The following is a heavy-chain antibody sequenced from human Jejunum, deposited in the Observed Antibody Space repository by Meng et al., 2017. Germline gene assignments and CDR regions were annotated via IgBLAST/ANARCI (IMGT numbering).Heavy chain of an antibody. V-gene: IGHV4-61*08. D-gene: IGHD7-27*01. CDR2: AST. Sequence: VQLQESGPVLVRPFETRSLICAVSGGSVSSSGYQGGWIRQPPGKGLEWIGYASTNYNPSLKSRVTISVDTSKNQFSLKLTSVTAADTAVYYCARDHWGSLDYWGQGVLVTVSS. CDR1: GGSVSSSGYQ. CDR3: ARDHWGSLDY. J-gene: IGHJ4*02.